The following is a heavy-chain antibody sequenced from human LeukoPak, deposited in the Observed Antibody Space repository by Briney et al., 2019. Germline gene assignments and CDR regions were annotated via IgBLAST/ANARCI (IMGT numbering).Heavy chain of an antibody. CDR3: ARRTGIAVAGPDAFDI. J-gene: IGHJ3*02. Sequence: GGSLRLSCAASGFTFSSYGMHWVRQAPGKGLEWVAVIWYDRSNKYYADSVKGRFTISRDNSKNTLYLQMNSLRAEDTAVYYCARRTGIAVAGPDAFDIWGQGTMVTVSS. V-gene: IGHV3-33*01. CDR2: IWYDRSNK. D-gene: IGHD6-19*01. CDR1: GFTFSSYG.